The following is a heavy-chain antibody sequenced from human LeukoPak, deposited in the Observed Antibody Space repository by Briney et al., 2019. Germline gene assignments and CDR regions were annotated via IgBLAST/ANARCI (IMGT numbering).Heavy chain of an antibody. CDR2: ISGSGNRT. D-gene: IGHD2-2*01. CDR1: GFTFRTYA. CDR3: AKYADKGFDS. J-gene: IGHJ4*02. Sequence: GGSLRLSCAASGFTFRTYATSWVRQAPGKGLEWASSISGSGNRTFYAGSVKGRFTISRDNSKNTLYLQMNSLRGEDTAVYYGAKYADKGFDSWGQGTLVAVSS. V-gene: IGHV3-23*01.